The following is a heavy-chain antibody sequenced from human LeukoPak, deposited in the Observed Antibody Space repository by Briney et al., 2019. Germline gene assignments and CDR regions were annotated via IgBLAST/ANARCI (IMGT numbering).Heavy chain of an antibody. CDR3: AKDQYDILTGTTYYFDY. CDR2: ISSSSSTI. J-gene: IGHJ4*02. CDR1: GFTFSSYS. Sequence: GGSLRLSCAASGFTFSSYSMNWVRQAPGKGLEWVSYISSSSSTIYYADSVKGRFTISRDNAKNSLYLQMNSLRAEDTAVYYCAKDQYDILTGTTYYFDYWGQGTLVTVSS. D-gene: IGHD3-9*01. V-gene: IGHV3-48*01.